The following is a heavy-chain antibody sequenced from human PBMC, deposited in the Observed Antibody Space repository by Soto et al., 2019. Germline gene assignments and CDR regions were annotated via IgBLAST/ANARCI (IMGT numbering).Heavy chain of an antibody. CDR2: IYYTGST. CDR3: ARNATRSYDH. V-gene: IGHV4-59*08. CDR1: GGSMSRYY. Sequence: SETLSLTCTVSGGSMSRYYWSWIRQPPGKGLECIGYIYYTGSTNYNPSLKSRVTISVDTSKNQISLNLTSVSAADTAVYYCARNATRSYDHSGQGTLVTVSS. J-gene: IGHJ4*02.